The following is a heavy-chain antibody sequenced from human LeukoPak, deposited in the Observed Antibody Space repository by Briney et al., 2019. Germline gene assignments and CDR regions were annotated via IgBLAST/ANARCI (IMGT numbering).Heavy chain of an antibody. J-gene: IGHJ5*02. D-gene: IGHD3-10*01. V-gene: IGHV1-8*01. CDR1: GYTFTSYD. Sequence: ASVKVSCKASGYTFTSYDINWVRQATGQGLEWMGWMNPNSGNTDYAQKFQGRVTMTRNTSISTAYMELSRLRSDDTAVYYCARLVRGIIITKSYIWFDTWGQGTLVTVSS. CDR3: ARLVRGIIITKSYIWFDT. CDR2: MNPNSGNT.